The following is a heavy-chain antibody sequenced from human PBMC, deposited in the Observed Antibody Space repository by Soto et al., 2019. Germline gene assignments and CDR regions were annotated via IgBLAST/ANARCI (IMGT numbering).Heavy chain of an antibody. CDR1: GFSLSTSAVG. J-gene: IGHJ1*01. Sequence: QITLKESGPTLVKPTQPLTLTCTFSGFSLSTSAVGVAWIRQPPGKALECLAVIYCDDDTRYSPYLKNRLTITEHTSKNQVVLTMTNLDPVDTATYYCAHSRNGGWGYFQHWGQGTLVTVAS. D-gene: IGHD6-19*01. CDR3: AHSRNGGWGYFQH. V-gene: IGHV2-5*02. CDR2: IYCDDDT.